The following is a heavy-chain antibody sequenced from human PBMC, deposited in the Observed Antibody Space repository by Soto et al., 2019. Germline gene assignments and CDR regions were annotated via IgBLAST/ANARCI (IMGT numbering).Heavy chain of an antibody. D-gene: IGHD4-4*01. CDR3: ARGHDYSNLLYYYYGMDV. CDR1: GGSISSGGYY. V-gene: IGHV4-31*03. CDR2: IYYSGST. J-gene: IGHJ6*02. Sequence: SETLSLTCTVSGGSISSGGYYWSWIRQHPGKGLEWIGYIYYSGSTYYNPSLKSRVTISVDTSKNQFSLKLSSVTAADTAVYYCARGHDYSNLLYYYYGMDVWGQGTTVTVSS.